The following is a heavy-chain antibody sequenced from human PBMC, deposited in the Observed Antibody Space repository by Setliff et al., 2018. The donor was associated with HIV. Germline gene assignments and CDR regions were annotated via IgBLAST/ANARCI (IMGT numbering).Heavy chain of an antibody. Sequence: SETLSLTCTVSGGSITPHYWSWIRQPPGKGLEWIGLIYYSGSTNYSPSLKGRVTISVDSSKNQFSLKLTSVTAADAAIYCCARQFPPYHSGAHYSDLWSQGTLVTVSS. CDR2: IYYSGST. CDR3: ARQFPPYHSGAHYSDL. J-gene: IGHJ5*02. D-gene: IGHD6-19*01. V-gene: IGHV4-59*11. CDR1: GGSITPHY.